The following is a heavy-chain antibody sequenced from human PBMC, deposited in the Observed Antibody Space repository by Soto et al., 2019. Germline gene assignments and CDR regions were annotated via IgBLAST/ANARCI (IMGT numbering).Heavy chain of an antibody. V-gene: IGHV3-33*01. Sequence: GGSLRLSCVASGFTFTSHGMHWVRQAPGKGLEWVAVIWYDGSNRQYADSVKGRFTISRDNSKNTLYLQMNSLRVEDTAVYYCARPMASRYCSGGACYVGNWFDPWGQGTLVTVSS. CDR1: GFTFTSHG. D-gene: IGHD2-15*01. CDR3: ARPMASRYCSGGACYVGNWFDP. J-gene: IGHJ5*02. CDR2: IWYDGSNR.